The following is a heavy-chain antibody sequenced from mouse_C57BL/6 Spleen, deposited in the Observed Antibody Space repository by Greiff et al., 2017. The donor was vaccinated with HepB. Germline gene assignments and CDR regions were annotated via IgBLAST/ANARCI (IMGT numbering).Heavy chain of an antibody. J-gene: IGHJ2*01. CDR2: ISYDGSN. Sequence: DVKLQESGPGLVKPSQSLSLTCSVTGYSITSGYYWTWIRQFPGNKLEWMGYISYDGSNNYNPSLKNRISITRDTSKNQFFLKLNSVTTEDTATYYCACHHYGSSSFDYWGQGTTLTVSS. CDR3: ACHHYGSSSFDY. V-gene: IGHV3-6*01. D-gene: IGHD1-1*01. CDR1: GYSITSGYY.